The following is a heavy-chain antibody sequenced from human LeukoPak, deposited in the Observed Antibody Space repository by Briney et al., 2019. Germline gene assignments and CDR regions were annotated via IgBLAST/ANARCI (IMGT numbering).Heavy chain of an antibody. V-gene: IGHV4-59*01. CDR1: GGSISSYY. D-gene: IGHD6-6*01. CDR3: ARVVAARTYYMDV. Sequence: SETLSLTCTVSGGSISSYYRSWIRQPPGKGLEWIRYIYYSGSTNYNPSLKSRVPISVDTSKNQFSLKLSSVTAADTAVYYCARVVAARTYYMDVWGKGTTVTVSS. J-gene: IGHJ6*03. CDR2: IYYSGST.